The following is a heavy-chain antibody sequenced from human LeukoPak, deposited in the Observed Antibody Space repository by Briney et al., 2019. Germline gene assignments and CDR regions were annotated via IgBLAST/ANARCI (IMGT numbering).Heavy chain of an antibody. CDR2: ISAYNGNT. J-gene: IGHJ3*02. CDR3: ARDYYYGSGSYYKGGLDAFDI. V-gene: IGHV1-18*01. Sequence: ASVKVSCKASGYTFTIYGISWVRQAPGQGLEWMGWISAYNGNTDYAQKLQGRVTVTTDTSTTTAYMELRSLRSDDTAVYYCARDYYYGSGSYYKGGLDAFDIWGQGTMVTVSS. CDR1: GYTFTIYG. D-gene: IGHD3-10*01.